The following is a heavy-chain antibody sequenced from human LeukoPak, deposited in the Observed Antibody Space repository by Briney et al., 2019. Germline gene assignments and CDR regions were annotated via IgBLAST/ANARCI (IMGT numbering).Heavy chain of an antibody. V-gene: IGHV5-51*01. CDR2: IYPGDSDI. CDR1: GYTFTIYW. Sequence: WESLKISCKGSGYTFTIYWIGWVRQMPGQGLEWMGIIYPGDSDIRYSPSFQGQVTITADKSISTAYLQWTGLKCTDTAMYYCARQVVGGPSGGGPLDYWGQGTLVTVSS. J-gene: IGHJ4*02. D-gene: IGHD3-10*01. CDR3: ARQVVGGPSGGGPLDY.